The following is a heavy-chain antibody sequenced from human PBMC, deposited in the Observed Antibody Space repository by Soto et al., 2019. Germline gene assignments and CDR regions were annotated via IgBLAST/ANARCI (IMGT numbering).Heavy chain of an antibody. CDR1: GGSISSDSYY. J-gene: IGHJ4*02. CDR3: ARLGGYYQAFDQ. V-gene: IGHV4-39*01. D-gene: IGHD3-22*01. Sequence: PSETLSLTCTVSGGSISSDSYYWGWIRQSPEKGLEWIASISYSGSTYYNPTLKSRLIISVDTSKSQFSLILNSVTAADTAVYYCARLGGYYQAFDQWGQGSLVTVSS. CDR2: ISYSGST.